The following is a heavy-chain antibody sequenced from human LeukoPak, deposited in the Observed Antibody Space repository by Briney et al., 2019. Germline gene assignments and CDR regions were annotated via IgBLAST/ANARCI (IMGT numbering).Heavy chain of an antibody. D-gene: IGHD2-2*01. CDR3: AREASFYCSSTSCYGSGALDWFDP. Sequence: SVKVSCKASGGTFSSYAISWVRQAPGQGLEWMGGIIPIFGTANYAQRFQGRVTITADESTSTAYMELSSLRSEDTAVYYCAREASFYCSSTSCYGSGALDWFDPWGQGTLVTVSS. J-gene: IGHJ5*02. V-gene: IGHV1-69*13. CDR2: IIPIFGTA. CDR1: GGTFSSYA.